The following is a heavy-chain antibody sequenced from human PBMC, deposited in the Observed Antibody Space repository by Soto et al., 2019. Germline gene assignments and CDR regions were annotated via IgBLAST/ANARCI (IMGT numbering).Heavy chain of an antibody. V-gene: IGHV3-9*01. CDR1: GFTFGDYG. CDR2: ITWNRGKI. Sequence: EVQLVESGGGLVQPGRSLRLSCVASGFTFGDYGMHWVRQAPGRGPEWVSGITWNRGKIGYAETVKGRFTISRDNAKNSLYLQRNSVRAEDTALVYCVKDGRTSVFGLVFDGSDSWGHGTMVTASS. D-gene: IGHD3-3*01. CDR3: VKDGRTSVFGLVFDGSDS. J-gene: IGHJ3*02.